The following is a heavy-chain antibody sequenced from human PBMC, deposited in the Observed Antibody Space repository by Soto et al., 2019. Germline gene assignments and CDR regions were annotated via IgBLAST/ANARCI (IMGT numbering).Heavy chain of an antibody. J-gene: IGHJ6*02. CDR1: GYTFTGYY. CDR2: INPNSGGT. CDR3: AREYPTKTYYYGMDV. Sequence: ASVKVSCKASGYTFTGYYMHWVRQAPGQGLEWMGWINPNSGGTNYAQKFQGWVTMTRDTSISTAYMELSRLRSDDTAVYYCAREYPTKTYYYGMDVWGQGTTVTAP. V-gene: IGHV1-2*04.